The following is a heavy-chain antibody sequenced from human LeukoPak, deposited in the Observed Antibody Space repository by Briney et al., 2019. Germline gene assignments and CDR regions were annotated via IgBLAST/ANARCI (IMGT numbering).Heavy chain of an antibody. CDR1: GGSVSSGSYY. J-gene: IGHJ4*02. CDR2: IYYSGST. CDR3: ARAAYSGSYHSDY. Sequence: SKTLSLTCTVSGGSVSSGSYYWSWIRQPPGKGLEWIGYIYYSGSTNYNPSLKSRVTISVDTSKNQFSLKLSSVTAADTAVYYCARAAYSGSYHSDYWGQGTLVTVSS. V-gene: IGHV4-61*01. D-gene: IGHD1-26*01.